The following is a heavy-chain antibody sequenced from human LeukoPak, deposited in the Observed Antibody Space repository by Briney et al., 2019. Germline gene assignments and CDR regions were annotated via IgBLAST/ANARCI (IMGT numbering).Heavy chain of an antibody. Sequence: TASETLSLTCSVSGDSISSSDYYWGWIRQPPGKGLEWIGTFYHSGSTFYNSSLRSRVTISVDTSKNQFSLKLTSVTAADTAVYYCARQGAVLTSVNWFDPWGQGTLVTVSS. V-gene: IGHV4-39*07. J-gene: IGHJ5*02. CDR3: ARQGAVLTSVNWFDP. CDR2: FYHSGST. CDR1: GDSISSSDYY. D-gene: IGHD4-23*01.